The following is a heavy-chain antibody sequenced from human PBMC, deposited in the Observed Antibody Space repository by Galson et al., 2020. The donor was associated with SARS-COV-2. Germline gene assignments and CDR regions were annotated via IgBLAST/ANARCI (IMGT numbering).Heavy chain of an antibody. D-gene: IGHD6-13*01. J-gene: IGHJ5*02. CDR3: ARVSSSYNWFDP. V-gene: IGHV4-30-4*07. Sequence: SETLSLTCAVSGGSISSSGYSWSWIWQPPGKGLEWIGYIYYSGSTYYNPSLKSRVTMSLDTSNNQFSLRLSSVTAADTAVYYCARVSSSYNWFDPWGQGTLVTVSS. CDR1: GGSISSSGYS. CDR2: IYYSGST.